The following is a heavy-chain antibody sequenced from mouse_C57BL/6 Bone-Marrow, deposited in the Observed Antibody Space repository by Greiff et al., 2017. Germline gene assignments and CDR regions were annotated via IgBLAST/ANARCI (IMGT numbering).Heavy chain of an antibody. J-gene: IGHJ4*01. V-gene: IGHV1-81*01. CDR1: GYTFTSYG. Sequence: QVQLQQSGAELARPGASVKLSCKASGYTFTSYGISWVKQRTGQGLEWIGEIYPRSGNTYYNEKFTGKATLTADKSSSTAYMELRSLTSEDSAVYFCARSGRLRRGYAMDYWGQGTSVTVSS. CDR2: IYPRSGNT. D-gene: IGHD2-4*01. CDR3: ARSGRLRRGYAMDY.